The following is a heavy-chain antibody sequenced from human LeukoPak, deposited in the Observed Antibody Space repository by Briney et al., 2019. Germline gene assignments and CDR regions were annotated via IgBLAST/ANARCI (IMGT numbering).Heavy chain of an antibody. CDR3: ARSSSYCSITSCYIDY. J-gene: IGHJ4*02. CDR1: GFTFSSSS. D-gene: IGHD2-2*02. Sequence: GGSLRLSCAASGFTFSSSSMNWVRQAPGKGLEWVSSISSSSTYIYYADSVKGRFTISRDNARNSLYLQMDSLRAEDTVVYYCARSSSYCSITSCYIDYWGQGTLVTVSS. V-gene: IGHV3-21*01. CDR2: ISSSSTYI.